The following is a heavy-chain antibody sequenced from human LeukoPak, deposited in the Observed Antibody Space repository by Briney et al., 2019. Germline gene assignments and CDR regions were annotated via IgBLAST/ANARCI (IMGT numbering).Heavy chain of an antibody. CDR2: INHSGST. Sequence: KPSETLSLTCAVYGGSFSGYYWSWIRQPPGKGLEWIGEINHSGSTNYNPSLKSRVTISVDTSKNQFSLKLSSVTAADTAVYYCARGFLGSSRYYGSGWYGSYFDYWGQGTLVTVSS. CDR3: ARGFLGSSRYYGSGWYGSYFDY. D-gene: IGHD6-19*01. J-gene: IGHJ4*02. CDR1: GGSFSGYY. V-gene: IGHV4-34*01.